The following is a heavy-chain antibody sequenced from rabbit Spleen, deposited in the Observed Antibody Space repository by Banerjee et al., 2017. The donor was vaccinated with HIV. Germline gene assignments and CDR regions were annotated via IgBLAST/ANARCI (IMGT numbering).Heavy chain of an antibody. CDR1: GFSFSSRYY. CDR2: IYSGSSTAT. J-gene: IGHJ6*01. CDR3: ARDTGTSFSTYGMDL. V-gene: IGHV1S40*01. Sequence: QSLEESGGDLVKPGASLTLTCTASGFSFSSRYYLCWVRQAPGKGLEWIACIYSGSSTATYYANWAKGRFTISKTSSTTVTLQMTSLTAADTATYFCARDTGTSFSTYGMDLWGQGTLVTVS. D-gene: IGHD8-1*01.